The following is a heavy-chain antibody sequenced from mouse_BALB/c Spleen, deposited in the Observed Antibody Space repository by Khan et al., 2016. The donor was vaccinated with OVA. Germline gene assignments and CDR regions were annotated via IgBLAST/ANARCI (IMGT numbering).Heavy chain of an antibody. Sequence: EVELVESGGDLVKPGGSLKLSCVASGFTFSTYGMSWVRQAPDKRLEWVATVSTGGSYTYYPDSVKGRFTISRDNAKNTLYLQMSGLRSEDKAMFYCTRLAYYYDSEGCAYRGPGNLATGSA. D-gene: IGHD1-1*01. CDR3: TRLAYYYDSEGCAY. V-gene: IGHV5-6*01. J-gene: IGHJ3*01. CDR1: GFTFSTYG. CDR2: VSTGGSYT.